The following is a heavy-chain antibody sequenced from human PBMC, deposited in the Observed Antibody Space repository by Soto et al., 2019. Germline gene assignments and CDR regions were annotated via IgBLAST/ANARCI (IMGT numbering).Heavy chain of an antibody. CDR2: ISSSSSYI. J-gene: IGHJ6*02. D-gene: IGHD3-10*01. Sequence: PGGSLRLSCAASGCTFSSYSMNWVCQAPGKGLEWVSSISSSSSYIYYADSVKGRFTISRDNAKNSLYLQMNSLRAEDTAVYYCASLYGSAYGMDVWGQGTTVTVSS. CDR1: GCTFSSYS. CDR3: ASLYGSAYGMDV. V-gene: IGHV3-21*01.